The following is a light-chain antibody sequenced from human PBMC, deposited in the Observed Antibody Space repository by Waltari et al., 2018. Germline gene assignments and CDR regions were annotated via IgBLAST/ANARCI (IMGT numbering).Light chain of an antibody. CDR2: AAS. Sequence: VDRVTITCRASQTISRYLNWYQQKPGKAPNLLIYAASSLQSGVPSRFSGSGSGRDFTLIITSLQPEDFATYYCQESYSFTRTFGQGTKVEIK. CDR3: QESYSFTRT. CDR1: QTISRY. J-gene: IGKJ1*01. V-gene: IGKV1-39*01.